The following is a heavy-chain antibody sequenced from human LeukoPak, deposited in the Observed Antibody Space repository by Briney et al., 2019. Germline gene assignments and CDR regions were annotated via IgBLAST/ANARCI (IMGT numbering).Heavy chain of an antibody. CDR2: SNAGNGNT. CDR3: ARRKPTSGAQYWFDP. J-gene: IGHJ5*02. Sequence: ASVKVSCKASGYTFTSYAMHWVRQAPGQRLEWMGWSNAGNGNTKYSQEFQGRVTITRDTSASTAYMELSSLTSEDTAVYYCARRKPTSGAQYWFDPWGQGTLVTVSS. D-gene: IGHD3-10*01. CDR1: GYTFTSYA. V-gene: IGHV1-3*02.